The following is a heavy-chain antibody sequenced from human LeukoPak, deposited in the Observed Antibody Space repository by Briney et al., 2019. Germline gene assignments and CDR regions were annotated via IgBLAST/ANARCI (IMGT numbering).Heavy chain of an antibody. CDR1: GGSISSYY. D-gene: IGHD3-22*01. CDR3: ARMSYYYDSSGYYYYYYMDV. J-gene: IGHJ6*03. CDR2: IYYSGST. V-gene: IGHV4-59*01. Sequence: PSETLCLTCTVSGGSISSYYWSWIRQPPGKGLEWIGYIYYSGSTNYNPSLKSRVTISVDTSKNQFSLKLSSVTAADTAVYYCARMSYYYDSSGYYYYYYMDVWGKGTTVTVSS.